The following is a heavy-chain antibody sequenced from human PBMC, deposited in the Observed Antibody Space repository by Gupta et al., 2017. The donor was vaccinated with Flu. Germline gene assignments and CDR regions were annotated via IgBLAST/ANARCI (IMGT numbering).Heavy chain of an antibody. J-gene: IGHJ6*02. Sequence: QVQLQESGPGLVRPSETLSLTCTVSGDSIGSYYWHWIRQLPGKGLEWIGYIYHTGSTDYNPSLKSRVTISLDMAKNQFSLQLTSVTAADPAVYYCAREGNDFWSGYYTSYNYGMDVWGQGTTVTVSS. CDR1: GDSIGSYY. D-gene: IGHD3-3*01. CDR3: AREGNDFWSGYYTSYNYGMDV. CDR2: IYHTGST. V-gene: IGHV4-59*01.